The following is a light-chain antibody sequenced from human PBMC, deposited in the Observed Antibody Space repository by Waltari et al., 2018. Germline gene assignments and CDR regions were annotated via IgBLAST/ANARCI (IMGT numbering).Light chain of an antibody. CDR3: VLYMGSGISV. Sequence: QTVVTQEPSFSVSPGGTVTLTCGLSSGSVSTSYFPSWYQQTPGQAPRTLIYSTNTRSSGVPDRFSGAILGNKAALTIPGAQAEDESDYYCVLYMGSGISVFGGGTKLTVL. CDR2: STN. V-gene: IGLV8-61*01. CDR1: SGSVSTSYF. J-gene: IGLJ3*02.